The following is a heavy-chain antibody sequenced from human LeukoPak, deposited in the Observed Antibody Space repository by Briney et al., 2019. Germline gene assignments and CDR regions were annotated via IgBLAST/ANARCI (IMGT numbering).Heavy chain of an antibody. V-gene: IGHV3-7*01. Sequence: PGCPLRLCWAASGFTFNSYWMSWLRQAPGRVLEWVTNIKEDGSEKYYVDSVKGRFTISRDNAKNSLYLQMNSLRAEDTAVYYCARRGYDFWSGYSNFDYWGQGTLVTVSS. CDR3: ARRGYDFWSGYSNFDY. CDR2: IKEDGSEK. J-gene: IGHJ4*02. D-gene: IGHD3-3*01. CDR1: GFTFNSYW.